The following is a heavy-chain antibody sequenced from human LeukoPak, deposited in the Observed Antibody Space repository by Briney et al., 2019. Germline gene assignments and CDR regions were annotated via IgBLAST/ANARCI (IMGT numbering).Heavy chain of an antibody. CDR2: IYHSGST. D-gene: IGHD3-10*01. CDR3: ARASLMGHWFDP. V-gene: IGHV4-30-2*01. CDR1: GGSISSGGYS. J-gene: IGHJ5*02. Sequence: SETLSLTCAVSGGSISSGGYSWSWIQQPPGKGLEWIGYIYHSGSTYYNPSLKSRVTISVDRSKNQFSLKLSSVTAADTAVYYCARASLMGHWFDPWGQGTLVTVSS.